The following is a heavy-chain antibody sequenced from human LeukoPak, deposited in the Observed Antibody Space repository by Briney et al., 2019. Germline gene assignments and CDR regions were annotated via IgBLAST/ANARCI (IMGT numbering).Heavy chain of an antibody. CDR2: IKQDGREN. CDR3: ARLGKVTKGYYYYYGMDV. V-gene: IGHV3-7*02. Sequence: GGSLRLSCAASGFTFSNYWMSWVRQAPGKGLEWVANIKQDGRENYYVDSVKGRFTISRDNAKNSLYLQMNSLRVEDTAVYYCARLGKVTKGYYYYYGMDVWGQGTTVTVSS. D-gene: IGHD4-11*01. CDR1: GFTFSNYW. J-gene: IGHJ6*02.